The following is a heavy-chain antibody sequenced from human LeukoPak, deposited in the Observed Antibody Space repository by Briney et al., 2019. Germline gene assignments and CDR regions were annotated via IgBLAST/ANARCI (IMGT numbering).Heavy chain of an antibody. CDR1: GYSISGSY. CDR2: IYYTGDT. V-gene: IGHV4-59*08. J-gene: IGHJ4*02. CDR3: ARHTYARPFDF. Sequence: SETLSLTCTVSGYSISGSYWSWIRQPPGKGLEWIGYIYYTGDTNSNPSLKSRVIISLDTSKNQVSLQVTSVTAADTAVYYCARHTYARPFDFWGQGTLVTVSS. D-gene: IGHD6-6*01.